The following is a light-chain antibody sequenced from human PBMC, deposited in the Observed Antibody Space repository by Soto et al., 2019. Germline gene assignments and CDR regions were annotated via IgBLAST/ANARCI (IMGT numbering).Light chain of an antibody. V-gene: IGKV1-5*01. CDR3: QQLFSWT. CDR1: QSISSW. CDR2: DAS. Sequence: DIQMTQSPSTLSASVGDRVTITCRASQSISSWLAWYQQKPGKAPKLLIYDASSLESGVPSRFSGSGSGTEFTLTISSLQPDDFATYYCQQLFSWTFGQGTKVDIK. J-gene: IGKJ1*01.